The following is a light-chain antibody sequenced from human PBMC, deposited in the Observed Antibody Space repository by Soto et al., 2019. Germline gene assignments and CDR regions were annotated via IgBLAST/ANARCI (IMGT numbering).Light chain of an antibody. Sequence: QSALTQPASVSASPGQSITISCTGTSSDIGAYNSVCWFQQHTGKAPKLIIFEINYRPSGVSTRFSGSRSGNTASLTISGLQAEDEADYYGISYTPSSTWLFGGGTQLTVL. CDR2: EIN. CDR3: ISYTPSSTWL. V-gene: IGLV2-14*01. J-gene: IGLJ3*02. CDR1: SSDIGAYNS.